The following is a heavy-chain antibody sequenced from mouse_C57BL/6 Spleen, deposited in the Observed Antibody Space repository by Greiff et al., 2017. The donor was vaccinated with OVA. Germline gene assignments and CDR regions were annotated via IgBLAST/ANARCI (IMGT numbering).Heavy chain of an antibody. CDR2: ISYDGSN. CDR1: GYSITSGYY. V-gene: IGHV3-6*01. Sequence: DVKLVESGPGLVKPSQSLSLTCSVTGYSITSGYYWNWIRQFPGNKLEWMGYISYDGSNNYNPSLKNRISITRDTSKNQFFLKLNSVTTEDTATYYCAREDYDGVGFAYWGQGTLVTVSA. CDR3: AREDYDGVGFAY. J-gene: IGHJ3*01. D-gene: IGHD2-4*01.